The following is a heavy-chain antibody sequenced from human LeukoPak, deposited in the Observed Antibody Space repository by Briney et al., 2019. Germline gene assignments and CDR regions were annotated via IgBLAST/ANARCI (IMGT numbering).Heavy chain of an antibody. CDR3: EREYDSSGYYYYYYYGMDV. V-gene: IGHV4-30-4*01. J-gene: IGHJ6*02. D-gene: IGHD3-22*01. Sequence: SQTLSLTCTLSDGSVSNGDYYWGWIRQPPGKGLEWIGYIYYSGSTYYNPSLKSRVTISVDTSKNQFSQKLSSVTAADTAVYYCEREYDSSGYYYYYYYGMDVWGQGTTVTVSS. CDR2: IYYSGST. CDR1: DGSVSNGDYY.